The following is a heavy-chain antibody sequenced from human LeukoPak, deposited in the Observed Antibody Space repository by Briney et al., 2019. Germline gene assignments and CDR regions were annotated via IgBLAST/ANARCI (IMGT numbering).Heavy chain of an antibody. V-gene: IGHV4-59*01. J-gene: IGHJ2*01. Sequence: SETLSLTCTVSGGSIGSYYWSWIRQPPGKGLEWIGYIYYSGSTNYNPSLKSRVTISVDTSKNQFSLKLSSVTAADTAVYYCARGYWYFDLWGRGTLVTVSS. CDR2: IYYSGST. CDR3: ARGYWYFDL. CDR1: GGSIGSYY.